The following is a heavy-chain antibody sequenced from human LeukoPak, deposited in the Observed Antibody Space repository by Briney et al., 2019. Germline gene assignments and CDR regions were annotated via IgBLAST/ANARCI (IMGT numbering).Heavy chain of an antibody. Sequence: ASVKVSCKASGYTFTTYDINWVRQATGQDLEWMGWMNPNTGNTGYAQKFQGRVTMTEDTSTDTAYMELSSLRSEDTAVYYCATQWERNAFDIWGQGTMVTVSS. D-gene: IGHD1-26*01. J-gene: IGHJ3*02. V-gene: IGHV1-8*01. CDR1: GYTFTTYD. CDR2: MNPNTGNT. CDR3: ATQWERNAFDI.